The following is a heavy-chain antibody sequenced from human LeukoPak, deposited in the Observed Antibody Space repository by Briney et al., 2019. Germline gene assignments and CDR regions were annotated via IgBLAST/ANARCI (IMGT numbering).Heavy chain of an antibody. Sequence: GGSLRLSCAASAFTFSTYSMNWVRQAPGKGLEWVSSISSSSSYIYYADSVKGRFTISRDNAKNSLYLQMNSLRAENTAVYYFARWEYYDSSGYYDYWGQGTLVTVSS. J-gene: IGHJ4*02. CDR1: AFTFSTYS. CDR2: ISSSSSYI. D-gene: IGHD3-22*01. CDR3: ARWEYYDSSGYYDY. V-gene: IGHV3-21*01.